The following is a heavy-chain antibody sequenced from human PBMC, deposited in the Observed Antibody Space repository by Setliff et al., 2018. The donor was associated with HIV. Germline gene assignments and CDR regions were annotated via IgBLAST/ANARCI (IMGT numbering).Heavy chain of an antibody. V-gene: IGHV3-33*06. Sequence: PGGSLRLSCAASGFTFSRYGMHWVRQAPGKGLEWVAVIWYDGSNKYYADSVKGRFTISRDNSKNTLYLQINSLRAEDTAVYYCAKDARWNYVGFDYWGQGTLVTVSS. CDR3: AKDARWNYVGFDY. CDR2: IWYDGSNK. D-gene: IGHD1-7*01. J-gene: IGHJ4*02. CDR1: GFTFSRYG.